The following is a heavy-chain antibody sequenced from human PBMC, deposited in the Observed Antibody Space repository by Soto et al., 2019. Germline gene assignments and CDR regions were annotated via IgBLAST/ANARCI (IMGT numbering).Heavy chain of an antibody. CDR1: EFTFSSYS. Sequence: PGGSLRLSCAASEFTFSSYSMNWVRQAPGKGLEWVSYISSSSTIYYADSVKGRFTISRDNAKNSLYLQMNSLRDEDTAVYYCARKDIVVVPAAPGDYYYYGMDVWGQGTTVTVSS. J-gene: IGHJ6*02. D-gene: IGHD2-2*01. CDR2: ISSSSTI. V-gene: IGHV3-48*02. CDR3: ARKDIVVVPAAPGDYYYYGMDV.